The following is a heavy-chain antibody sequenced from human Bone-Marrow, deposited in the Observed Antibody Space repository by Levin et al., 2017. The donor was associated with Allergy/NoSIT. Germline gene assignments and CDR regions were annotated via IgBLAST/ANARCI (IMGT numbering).Heavy chain of an antibody. D-gene: IGHD2-2*02. Sequence: GESLKISCKASGYTFTGYYMHWVRQAPGQGLEWMGWINPNSGGTNYAQKFQGRVTMTRDTSISTAYMELSRLRSDDTAVYYCARGGCSSTSCYTWRRPWFDPWGQGTLVTVSS. CDR2: INPNSGGT. CDR3: ARGGCSSTSCYTWRRPWFDP. J-gene: IGHJ5*02. CDR1: GYTFTGYY. V-gene: IGHV1-2*02.